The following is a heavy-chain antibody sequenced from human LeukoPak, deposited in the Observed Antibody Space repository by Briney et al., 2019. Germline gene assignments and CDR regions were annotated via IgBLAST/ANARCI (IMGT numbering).Heavy chain of an antibody. D-gene: IGHD6-19*01. V-gene: IGHV3-21*01. CDR1: GFTFSSYS. CDR2: ISSSSSYI. CDR3: AISVAGPATFDY. J-gene: IGHJ4*02. Sequence: PGGSLRLSCAASGFTFSSYSMNWVRQAPGKGLEWVSSISSSSSYIYYADSVKGRFTISRDNAKNSLYLQMNSLGAEDTAVYYCAISVAGPATFDYWGQGTLVTVSS.